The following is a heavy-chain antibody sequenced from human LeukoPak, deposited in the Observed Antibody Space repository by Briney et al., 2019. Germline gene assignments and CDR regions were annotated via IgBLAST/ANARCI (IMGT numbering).Heavy chain of an antibody. D-gene: IGHD2-2*03. V-gene: IGHV3-21*01. CDR2: ITGSSSYI. Sequence: GGSLRLSCAASGFTFSSYSMNWVRQAPGKGLEWVSSITGSSSYIYYADSVKGRFTISRDNAKNSLYLQMNSLRAEDTAVYYCARDSGDCSSTSCMGDYYYYYGMDVWGQGTTVTVS. CDR3: ARDSGDCSSTSCMGDYYYYYGMDV. J-gene: IGHJ6*02. CDR1: GFTFSSYS.